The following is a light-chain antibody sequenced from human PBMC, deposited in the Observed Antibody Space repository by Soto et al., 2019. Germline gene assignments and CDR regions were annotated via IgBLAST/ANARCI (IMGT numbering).Light chain of an antibody. Sequence: QSLESHPASVSWSPGQSITISCTGTSSDVGGYKYVSWYQQYPDKAPKLMIYEVSNRPSGVSNRFSGSKSGNTASLTISGLQAEEEADYYCSSYTSSTTYVFGTGTKVTVL. CDR3: SSYTSSTTYV. V-gene: IGLV2-14*01. CDR1: SSDVGGYKY. CDR2: EVS. J-gene: IGLJ1*01.